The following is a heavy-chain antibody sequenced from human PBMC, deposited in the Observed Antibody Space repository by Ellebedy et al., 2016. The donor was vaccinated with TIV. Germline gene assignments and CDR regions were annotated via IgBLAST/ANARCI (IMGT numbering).Heavy chain of an antibody. Sequence: GESLKISCQGSGYSFSSNWIGWVRQMPGKGLELMGIIYPGNSNTRYSPSFQGQVTISADTSINSAYLQWSSLKASDTAMYYCARGEGLLWFGELLYNWFDPWGQGTLVTVSS. D-gene: IGHD3-10*01. CDR2: IYPGNSNT. CDR1: GYSFSSNW. CDR3: ARGEGLLWFGELLYNWFDP. V-gene: IGHV5-51*01. J-gene: IGHJ5*02.